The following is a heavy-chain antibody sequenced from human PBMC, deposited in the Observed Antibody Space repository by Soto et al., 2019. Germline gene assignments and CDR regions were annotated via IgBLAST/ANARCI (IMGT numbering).Heavy chain of an antibody. V-gene: IGHV4-34*01. CDR3: AIFVGATTVTRGSPRDY. D-gene: IGHD4-4*01. CDR2: INPSGSI. CDR1: GGSFSGYH. Sequence: VQLQQWGAGLLKPSETLSLTCAVYGGSFSGYHWSWFRQPPGKGLEWIGEINPSGSINYNPSLKSRVTISLDTSKNQFSLNLSSVTAADTAVYYCAIFVGATTVTRGSPRDYWGQGTLVTVSS. J-gene: IGHJ4*02.